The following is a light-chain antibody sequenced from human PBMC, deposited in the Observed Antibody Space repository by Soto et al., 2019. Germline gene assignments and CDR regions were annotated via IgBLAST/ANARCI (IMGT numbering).Light chain of an antibody. CDR2: DAY. CDR3: QQRNNWQA. V-gene: IGKV3-11*01. J-gene: IGKJ5*01. Sequence: EVVLTQSPVTLSLSPGERATLSCRASQSFRGLLAWYQQKPGQAPRLLIYDAYNRATGIPPRFSGSGSGTDFTLTISSLEPEDFAVYYCQQRNNWQAFGQGTLEIK. CDR1: QSFRGL.